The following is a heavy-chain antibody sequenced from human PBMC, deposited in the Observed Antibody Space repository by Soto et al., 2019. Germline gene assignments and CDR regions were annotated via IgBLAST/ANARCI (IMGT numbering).Heavy chain of an antibody. CDR2: ISAYNGNT. D-gene: IGHD3-10*01. J-gene: IGHJ4*02. V-gene: IGHV1-18*01. CDR3: ARVAWFGVRGAGWDEY. Sequence: ASVKVSCKASGYTFTSYGISWVRQAPGQGLEWMGWISAYNGNTNYAQKLQGRVTMTTDTSTSTAYMELRSLRSDDTAVYYCARVAWFGVRGAGWDEYWGQGTLVIVS. CDR1: GYTFTSYG.